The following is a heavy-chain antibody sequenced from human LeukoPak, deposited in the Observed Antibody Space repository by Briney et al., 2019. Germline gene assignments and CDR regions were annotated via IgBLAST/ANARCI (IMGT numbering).Heavy chain of an antibody. CDR3: ARADSVNAFDI. CDR1: GFTVNSNY. Sequence: PGGSLRLSCAASGFTVNSNYMSWVRQAPGKGLEWVSVIYSGGSTYYSESVKGRFTISRDNSKNTLYLQMNSLRAEDTAVYYCARADSVNAFDIWGQGTMVTVSS. D-gene: IGHD3-22*01. CDR2: IYSGGST. J-gene: IGHJ3*02. V-gene: IGHV3-53*01.